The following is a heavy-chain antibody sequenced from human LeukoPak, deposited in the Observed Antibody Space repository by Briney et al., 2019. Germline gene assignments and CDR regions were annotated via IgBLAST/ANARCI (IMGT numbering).Heavy chain of an antibody. V-gene: IGHV3-21*01. CDR1: GFTFSSYS. D-gene: IGHD1-26*01. CDR3: ARADRQALIVGATYFDY. Sequence: GGSLRLSCAASGFTFSSYSMNWVRQAPGKGLEWVSSISSSSSYIYYADSVKGRFTISRDNAKNSLYLQMNSLRAEDTAVYYCARADRQALIVGATYFDYWGQGTLVTVSS. J-gene: IGHJ4*02. CDR2: ISSSSSYI.